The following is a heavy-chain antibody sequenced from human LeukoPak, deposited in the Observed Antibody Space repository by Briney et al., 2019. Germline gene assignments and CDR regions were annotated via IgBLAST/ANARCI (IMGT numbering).Heavy chain of an antibody. CDR3: ARESRIGARRGNFDF. CDR1: GGSISSYY. D-gene: IGHD6-6*01. CDR2: INHSGST. J-gene: IGHJ4*02. Sequence: PSETLSLTCTVSGGSISSYYWTWIRQPPGKGLEWIGEINHSGSTNYNPSLESRVTISVDTSKNQISLKLSSVTAADTAVFYCARESRIGARRGNFDFWGQGTLVTVSS. V-gene: IGHV4-34*01.